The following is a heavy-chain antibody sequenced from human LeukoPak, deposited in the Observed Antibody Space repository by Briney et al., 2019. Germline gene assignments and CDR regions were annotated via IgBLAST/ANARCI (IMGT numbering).Heavy chain of an antibody. CDR1: GYTFTSYD. CDR3: VRDREGTWLQPDY. CDR2: MNPNSGNT. Sequence: GASVKVSCKASGYTFTSYDINWVRQATGQGLEWMGWMNPNSGNTGYAQKFQGRVTMTRNTSISTAYMELSSLRVEDTAVYYCVRDREGTWLQPDYWGQGTLVTVSS. J-gene: IGHJ4*02. V-gene: IGHV1-8*01. D-gene: IGHD5-24*01.